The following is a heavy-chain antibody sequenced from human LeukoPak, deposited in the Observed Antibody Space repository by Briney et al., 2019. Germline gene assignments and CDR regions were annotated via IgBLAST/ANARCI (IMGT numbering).Heavy chain of an antibody. CDR1: EFTFSNYW. V-gene: IGHV3-23*01. CDR2: ITGGGSGI. CDR3: AKWGDYDVLTGYYVSDY. Sequence: PGGSLRLSCAASEFTFSNYWMSWVRQAPGKGLEWVSAITGGGSGIYYADSMKSRFTISRDNSKNTLYLQINSLRAEDTAVYYCAKWGDYDVLTGYYVSDYWGQGTLVTVSS. J-gene: IGHJ4*02. D-gene: IGHD3-9*01.